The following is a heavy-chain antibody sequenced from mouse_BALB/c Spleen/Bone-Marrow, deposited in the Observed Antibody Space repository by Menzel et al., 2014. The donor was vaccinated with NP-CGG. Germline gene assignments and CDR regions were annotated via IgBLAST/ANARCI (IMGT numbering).Heavy chain of an antibody. J-gene: IGHJ4*01. Sequence: EVQRVESGGGLVKPGGSLKLPCAASGFTFSSYAMSWVRQTPEKRLEWVATINSGGSYSYYPDSVRGRFTISRDNAKNTLYVQMSSLRSEDTAMYYCARRGYGLYAMDYWGQGTSVTVSS. D-gene: IGHD1-1*01. CDR2: INSGGSYS. CDR1: GFTFSSYA. CDR3: ARRGYGLYAMDY. V-gene: IGHV5-9-3*01.